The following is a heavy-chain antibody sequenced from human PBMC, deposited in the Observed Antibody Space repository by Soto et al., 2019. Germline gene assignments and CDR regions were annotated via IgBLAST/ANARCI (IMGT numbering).Heavy chain of an antibody. V-gene: IGHV4-38-2*01. Sequence: PSETLSLTCAVSGYSISSGFYWGWFRQPPGKRLEWIGNIYHTGSTYYNPSLKSRVTLSVDTSNNQFSLKLTSVTAADTAVYYCANLYTSPMATGAFDIWGQGTMVTVSS. D-gene: IGHD3-10*01. CDR1: GYSISSGFY. CDR3: ANLYTSPMATGAFDI. CDR2: IYHTGST. J-gene: IGHJ3*02.